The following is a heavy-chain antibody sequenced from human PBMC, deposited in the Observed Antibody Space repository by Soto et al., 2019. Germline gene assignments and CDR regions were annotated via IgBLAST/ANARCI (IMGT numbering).Heavy chain of an antibody. CDR1: GASVTDYY. V-gene: IGHV4-59*02. D-gene: IGHD3-22*01. CDR2: IHYNGRT. J-gene: IGHJ4*02. CDR3: ARGHFDSRSYSNALDC. Sequence: QVQLQESGPRLAKPSETLSLTCSVSGASVTDYYWTWIRLTPKRELQWIGFIHYNGRTDSSPSLKSRVTISIDTSKNHVSLILNSVNIADSAIHYCARGHFDSRSYSNALDCWGQGTLDTVSS.